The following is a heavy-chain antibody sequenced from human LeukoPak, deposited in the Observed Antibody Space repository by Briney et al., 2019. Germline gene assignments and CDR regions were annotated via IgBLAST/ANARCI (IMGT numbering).Heavy chain of an antibody. D-gene: IGHD3-10*01. CDR1: GYRFTGYW. V-gene: IGHV5-51*01. J-gene: IGHJ4*02. Sequence: GESLKISCKGSGYRFTGYWIAWVRQMPGKGLEWMGIIYPGDSDTRYSPTFQGHITISADKSISAAYLQWSSLKASDTAMYYCARSLYGTGSYLDYWGQGTPVTVSS. CDR3: ARSLYGTGSYLDY. CDR2: IYPGDSDT.